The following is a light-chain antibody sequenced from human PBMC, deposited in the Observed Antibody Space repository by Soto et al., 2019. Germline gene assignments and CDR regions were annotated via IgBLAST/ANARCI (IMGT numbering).Light chain of an antibody. CDR1: QSISSW. J-gene: IGKJ1*01. CDR2: KAS. Sequence: DIQMTQSPSTLSASVGDRVTITCRASQSISSWLAWYQQKPGKAPNLLIYKASSLESGVPSRFSGSGSGTEFTLTISSLQPDDFATYYCQQYGNYSGTFGQGTKVEFK. CDR3: QQYGNYSGT. V-gene: IGKV1-5*03.